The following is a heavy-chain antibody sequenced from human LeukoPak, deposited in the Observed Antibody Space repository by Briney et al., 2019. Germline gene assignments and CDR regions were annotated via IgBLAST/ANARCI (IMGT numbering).Heavy chain of an antibody. D-gene: IGHD2-2*01. Sequence: GGSLRLSCAASGFTFSSYNMNWVRQAPGKGLEWVSSISSSSNYIYYADSVKGRFTISRDNAKNSLYLQMNSLRAEDTAVYYCARDAGYCSSTSCYSRNFDSWGQGTLVTVSS. CDR2: ISSSSNYI. CDR3: ARDAGYCSSTSCYSRNFDS. CDR1: GFTFSSYN. V-gene: IGHV3-21*01. J-gene: IGHJ4*02.